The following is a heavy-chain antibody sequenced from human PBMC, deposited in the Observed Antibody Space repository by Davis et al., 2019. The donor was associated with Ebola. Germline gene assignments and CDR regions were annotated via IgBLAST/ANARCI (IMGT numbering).Heavy chain of an antibody. V-gene: IGHV5-51*01. CDR1: GYTFANHW. D-gene: IGHD3-22*01. Sequence: GESLKISCSGSGYTFANHWIGWVRQMPGKGLEWMGVIYVGDSDTRYSPSFQGQVTISVDKSITTAYLQWSSLKASDSATYYCARGTFPGFTTSGFDSWGQGTLVTVSS. CDR3: ARGTFPGFTTSGFDS. CDR2: IYVGDSDT. J-gene: IGHJ4*02.